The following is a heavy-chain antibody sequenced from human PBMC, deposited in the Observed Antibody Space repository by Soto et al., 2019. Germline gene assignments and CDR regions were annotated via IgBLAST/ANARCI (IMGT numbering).Heavy chain of an antibody. Sequence: PSETLSLSCAVPGYSIGSGYYWAWIRQSPGKGPEWIGSIYHAGSVYYNPSLNGRVALSMDTSKNHFSLKLTSVTAADTAVYYCARTFDYYGMDVWGQGTTVTVSS. V-gene: IGHV4-38-2*01. CDR1: GYSIGSGYY. J-gene: IGHJ6*02. CDR3: ARTFDYYGMDV. CDR2: IYHAGSV.